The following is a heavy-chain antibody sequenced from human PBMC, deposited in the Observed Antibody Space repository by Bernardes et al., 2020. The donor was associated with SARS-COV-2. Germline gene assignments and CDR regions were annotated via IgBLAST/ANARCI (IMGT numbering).Heavy chain of an antibody. CDR1: GFAFSDYY. CDR3: ARVVIRKGDDSFDV. J-gene: IGHJ3*01. CDR2: ITSSTNTV. V-gene: IGHV3-11*01. Sequence: GGSLRLSCAASGFAFSDYYMTWIRQAPGKGLEWVAYITSSTNTVFYADSVKGRFTISRDNAKDSLYLQMNSLRADDTAVYYCARVVIRKGDDSFDVWGQGTMVTVSS. D-gene: IGHD3-22*01.